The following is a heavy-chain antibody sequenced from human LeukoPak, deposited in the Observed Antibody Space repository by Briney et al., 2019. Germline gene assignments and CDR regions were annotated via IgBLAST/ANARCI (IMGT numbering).Heavy chain of an antibody. D-gene: IGHD4-17*01. CDR3: ARDVNYGDYVGNWFDP. J-gene: IGHJ5*02. CDR1: GGTFSSYA. V-gene: IGHV1-69*13. Sequence: SVKVSCKASGGTFSSYAISWVRQAPGQGLEWMGGIIPIFGTANYAQKFQGRVTITADESTSTAYMELSSLRSEDTAVYYCARDVNYGDYVGNWFDPWGQGTLATVSS. CDR2: IIPIFGTA.